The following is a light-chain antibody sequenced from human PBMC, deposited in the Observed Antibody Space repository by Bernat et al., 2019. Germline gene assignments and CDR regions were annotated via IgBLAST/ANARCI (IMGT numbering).Light chain of an antibody. Sequence: AIRMTQSPSSFSASTGDRVTITCRASQGISSYLAWYQQKPGKAPKLLIYAAFTLQSGVPSRFSGSGSGTDFTLTISCLQSEDFATYYCQQYYSYALTVGGGTKVEIK. CDR3: QQYYSYALT. J-gene: IGKJ4*01. CDR2: AAF. V-gene: IGKV1-8*01. CDR1: QGISSY.